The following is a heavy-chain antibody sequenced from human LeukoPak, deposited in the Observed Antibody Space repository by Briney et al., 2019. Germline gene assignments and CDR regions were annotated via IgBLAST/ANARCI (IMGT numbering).Heavy chain of an antibody. CDR1: GFTFSSYW. V-gene: IGHV3-7*01. CDR3: ARVRSAVVVPAAIFGY. Sequence: PGGSLRLSCAASGFTFSSYWMSWVRQAPGKGLEWVANIKQDGSEKYYVDSAKGRFTISRDNAKNSLYLQMNSLRAEDTAVYYCARVRSAVVVPAAIFGYWGQGTLVTVSS. CDR2: IKQDGSEK. D-gene: IGHD2-2*02. J-gene: IGHJ4*02.